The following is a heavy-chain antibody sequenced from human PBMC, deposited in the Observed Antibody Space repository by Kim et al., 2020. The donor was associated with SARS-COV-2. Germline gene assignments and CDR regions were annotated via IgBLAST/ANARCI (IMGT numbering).Heavy chain of an antibody. J-gene: IGHJ4*02. V-gene: IGHV3-7*03. D-gene: IGHD2-21*02. CDR2: IRSDGSEK. Sequence: GGSLRLSCAASGFTFSTSWMSWVRQAPGKGLEWVANIRSDGSEKHYVDSLKGRFTISRDNAKNSLYLRMNSLRAEDTAIYYCAMSAYCGRACYPYYFDFCGQGTLVTVSS. CDR3: AMSAYCGRACYPYYFDF. CDR1: GFTFSTSW.